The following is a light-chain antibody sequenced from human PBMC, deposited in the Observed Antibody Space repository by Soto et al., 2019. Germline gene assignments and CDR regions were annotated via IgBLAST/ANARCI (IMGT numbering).Light chain of an antibody. J-gene: IGLJ1*01. CDR2: ANN. CDR1: SSNIGAGYD. CDR3: QSYDISLSGYV. Sequence: QSVLTQPPSVSGAPGQRVTISCTGSSSNIGAGYDVHWYQQLPGTAPKLLIYANNNRPSGVPDRFSGSKSGTSASLAITGLKAEDESDYYCQSYDISLSGYVFGTGTKVTVL. V-gene: IGLV1-40*01.